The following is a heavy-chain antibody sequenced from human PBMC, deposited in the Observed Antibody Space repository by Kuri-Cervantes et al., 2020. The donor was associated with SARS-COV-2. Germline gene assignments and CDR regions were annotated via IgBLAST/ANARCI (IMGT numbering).Heavy chain of an antibody. CDR2: IDQDGYEK. CDR3: ARPSLNTGSYFPD. J-gene: IGHJ4*02. CDR1: GFGFSYYW. D-gene: IGHD1-26*01. Sequence: LSLTCAASGFGFSYYWMGWVRQAPGKGLEWVANIDQDGYEKYFVDSVKGRFSISRDNAKNSLFLQMNSLRAEDTAIYFCARPSLNTGSYFPDWGQGTLVTVSS. V-gene: IGHV3-7*03.